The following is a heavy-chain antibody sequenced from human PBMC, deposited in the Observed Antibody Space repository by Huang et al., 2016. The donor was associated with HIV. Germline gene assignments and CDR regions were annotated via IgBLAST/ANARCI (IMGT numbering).Heavy chain of an antibody. Sequence: QVQLVESGGGVVQPGGSLRLSCTASGFTFGSFGMPWVRQAPGKGLEWVGFIRYDGNNYYYAEAVRGRFTISRDNSKDTLYLQMNRLRPDDSAVYYCAKDLTYTFGRHFDYWGRGTLVTVSS. V-gene: IGHV3-30*02. D-gene: IGHD3-3*01. CDR1: GFTFGSFG. CDR2: IRYDGNNY. CDR3: AKDLTYTFGRHFDY. J-gene: IGHJ4*02.